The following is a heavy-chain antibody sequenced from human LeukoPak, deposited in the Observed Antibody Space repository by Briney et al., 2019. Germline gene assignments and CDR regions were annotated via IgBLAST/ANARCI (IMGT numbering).Heavy chain of an antibody. V-gene: IGHV3-48*01. CDR3: ARGSLDYSIYGTIFA. D-gene: IGHD4-11*01. CDR1: GFTFSSYS. CDR2: ISSSSSTI. Sequence: PGGSLRLSCAASGFTFSSYSMNWVRQAPGKGLEWVSYISSSSSTIYYADSVKGRFTISRYNAKNSLYLQMNSLRAEDTAVYYCARGSLDYSIYGTIFAWGQGTLVTVSS. J-gene: IGHJ4*02.